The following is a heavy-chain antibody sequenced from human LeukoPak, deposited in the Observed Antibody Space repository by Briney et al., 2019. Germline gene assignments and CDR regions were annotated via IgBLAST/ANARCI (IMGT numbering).Heavy chain of an antibody. CDR3: ARSGGGATHFDY. Sequence: GASVKVSCKASGGTFSSYAISWVRQAPGQGLEWMGGIIPIFGTANYAQKFQGRVTITADESTSTAYMELSSLRSEDTAVYYCARSGGGATHFDYWAREPWSPSPQ. CDR2: IIPIFGTA. J-gene: IGHJ4*02. V-gene: IGHV1-69*13. CDR1: GGTFSSYA. D-gene: IGHD1-26*01.